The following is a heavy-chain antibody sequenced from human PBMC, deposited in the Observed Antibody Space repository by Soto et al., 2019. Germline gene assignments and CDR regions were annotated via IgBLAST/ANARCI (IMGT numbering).Heavy chain of an antibody. CDR3: ATPTQITQYFSGDCYSAPLDY. Sequence: QVQLMQSGAEVKKPGSSVKVSCKASGGTFRNYAISWVRQAPGQGLEWMGGTIPIFGTANYAQKFQGRVTITAAESTSTAYMELISLRSEDTAVYYCATPTQITQYFSGDCYSAPLDYWGQGTLVTVSS. V-gene: IGHV1-69*12. J-gene: IGHJ4*02. CDR2: TIPIFGTA. D-gene: IGHD2-21*02. CDR1: GGTFRNYA.